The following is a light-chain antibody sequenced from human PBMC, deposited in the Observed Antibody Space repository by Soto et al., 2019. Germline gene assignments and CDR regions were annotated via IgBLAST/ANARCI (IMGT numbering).Light chain of an antibody. J-gene: IGLJ1*01. Sequence: QSALTQPPSASGTPGQRVSISCSGGMYNIGSNTVDWYQHLPRTAPKLLISSNNQRPSGVPGRFSGSKSGTSASLAISGLQSDDEADYYCAAWDDTLNAQVFGTGTKLTVL. V-gene: IGLV1-44*01. CDR2: SNN. CDR3: AAWDDTLNAQV. CDR1: MYNIGSNT.